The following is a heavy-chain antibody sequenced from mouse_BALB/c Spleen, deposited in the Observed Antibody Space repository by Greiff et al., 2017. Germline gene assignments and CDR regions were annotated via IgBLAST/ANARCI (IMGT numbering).Heavy chain of an antibody. J-gene: IGHJ2*01. V-gene: IGHV5-6-3*01. CDR1: GFTFSSYG. CDR3: ARVGITTCFDY. D-gene: IGHD2-4*01. CDR2: INSNGGST. Sequence: EVHLVESGGGLVQPGGSLKLSCAASGFTFSSYGMSWVRQTPDKRLELVATINSNGGSTYYPDSVKGRFTISRDNAKNTLYLQMSSLKSEDTAMYYCARVGITTCFDYWGQGTTLTVSS.